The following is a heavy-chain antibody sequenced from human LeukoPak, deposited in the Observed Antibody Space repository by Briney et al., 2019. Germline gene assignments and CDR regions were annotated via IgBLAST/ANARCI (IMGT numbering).Heavy chain of an antibody. D-gene: IGHD4-23*01. Sequence: GGSLRLSCAASGFTFSTYGMHWVRQAPGKGLEWMTFIQAGGDEKYYAESVKGRFTVSRDNSKNTLYLQMNSLRAEDTAVYYCARDTPGYGGDDFDHWGQGALVTVSS. CDR1: GFTFSTYG. J-gene: IGHJ4*02. CDR2: IQAGGDEK. V-gene: IGHV3-30*02. CDR3: ARDTPGYGGDDFDH.